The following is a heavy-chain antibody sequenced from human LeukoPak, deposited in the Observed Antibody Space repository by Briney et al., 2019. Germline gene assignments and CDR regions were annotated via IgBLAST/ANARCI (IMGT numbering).Heavy chain of an antibody. CDR2: ISDSGSRT. CDR1: GFTFSAYS. Sequence: GGSLRLSCAASGFTFSAYSMHWVRQAPGKGLESVSAISDSGSRTYYANSVKGRFTISRGNSKNTLDLQMGSLRVEDMGVYYCARETKGDYDYWGQGTLVTVSS. J-gene: IGHJ4*02. V-gene: IGHV3-64*01. CDR3: ARETKGDYDY. D-gene: IGHD2-21*01.